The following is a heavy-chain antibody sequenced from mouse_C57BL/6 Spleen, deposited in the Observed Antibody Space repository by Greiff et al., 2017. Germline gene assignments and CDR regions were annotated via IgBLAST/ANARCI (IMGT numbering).Heavy chain of an antibody. CDR3: ARKGGPYAMDY. Sequence: QVQLKQSGPGLVQPSQSLSITCTVSGFSLTSYGVHWVRQSPGKGLEWLGVIWSGGSKDYNAAFISRLSISKDNSKSQVFFKMNSLQADDTAIYYCARKGGPYAMDYWGQGTSVTVSS. V-gene: IGHV2-2*01. CDR2: IWSGGSK. CDR1: GFSLTSYG. J-gene: IGHJ4*01.